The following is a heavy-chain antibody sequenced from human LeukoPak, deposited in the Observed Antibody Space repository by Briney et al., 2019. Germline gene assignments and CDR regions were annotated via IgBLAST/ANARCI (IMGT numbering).Heavy chain of an antibody. CDR2: ISSSSSYI. Sequence: KPGGSLRLSCAASGITFNSYTMNWVRQAPGKGLEWVSSISSSSSYICYAASVKGRFTISRDNAKNSLYLQMNRLRAEDTAVYYCARERQLERLAFGKEGSAFDYWGQGTLVTVSS. J-gene: IGHJ4*02. CDR3: ARERQLERLAFGKEGSAFDY. V-gene: IGHV3-21*01. CDR1: GITFNSYT. D-gene: IGHD1-1*01.